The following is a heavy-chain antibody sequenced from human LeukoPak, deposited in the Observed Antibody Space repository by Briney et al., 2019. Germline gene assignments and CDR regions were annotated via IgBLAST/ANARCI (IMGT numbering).Heavy chain of an antibody. CDR1: GYTFTSNG. CDR2: ITAYNGNT. D-gene: IGHD2-2*01. Sequence: ASVKVSCKASGYTFTSNGISWVRQPPGQGLEGMGWITAYNGNTNYAQKLQGRVTMTTDTSTSTAYMELRSLRSDDTAVYYCARADIVVVPAARGYWFDPWGQGTLVTVSS. J-gene: IGHJ5*02. CDR3: ARADIVVVPAARGYWFDP. V-gene: IGHV1-18*01.